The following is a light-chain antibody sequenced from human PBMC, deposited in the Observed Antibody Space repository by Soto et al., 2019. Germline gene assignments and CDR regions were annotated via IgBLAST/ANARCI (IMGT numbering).Light chain of an antibody. V-gene: IGKV3-20*01. CDR2: GVS. CDR1: QSIGTD. Sequence: EIVMTQSPATLSMSPGERATLSFRASQSIGTDLAWYQQKPGQAPRVIIFGVSTRATGVPGRFSGSGSGTDFTLTISRLEPEDFALYYCQQYGNSPLTFGGGTKVDIK. CDR3: QQYGNSPLT. J-gene: IGKJ4*01.